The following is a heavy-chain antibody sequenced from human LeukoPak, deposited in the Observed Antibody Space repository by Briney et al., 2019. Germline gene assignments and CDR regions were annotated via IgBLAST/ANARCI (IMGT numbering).Heavy chain of an antibody. V-gene: IGHV3-73*01. Sequence: GGSLRLSCAASGFTFSGSAMHWVRQASGKGLEWVGRIRSKANSYATAYAASVKGRFTISRDDSKNTAYLQMNSLKTEDTAVYYCTRLHSDYDFWSGYIADNWFDPWGQGTLVTVSS. CDR1: GFTFSGSA. J-gene: IGHJ5*02. D-gene: IGHD3-3*01. CDR2: IRSKANSYAT. CDR3: TRLHSDYDFWSGYIADNWFDP.